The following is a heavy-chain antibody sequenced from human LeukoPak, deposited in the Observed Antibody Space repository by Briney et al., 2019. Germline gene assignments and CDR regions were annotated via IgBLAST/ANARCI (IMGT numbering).Heavy chain of an antibody. CDR3: VRDLNWAFDY. Sequence: GGSLRLSCAACGFTFSSYAMNWVRQAPGKELEWISNIRSESSGTTYADSVKGRFTISRDNAENSLYLQINSLRADDTAVYYCVRDLNWAFDYWGQGALVTVS. CDR2: IRSESSGT. V-gene: IGHV3-48*01. CDR1: GFTFSSYA. J-gene: IGHJ4*02. D-gene: IGHD3-16*01.